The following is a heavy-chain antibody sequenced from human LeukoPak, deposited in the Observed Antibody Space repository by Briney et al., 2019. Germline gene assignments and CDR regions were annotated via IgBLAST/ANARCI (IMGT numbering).Heavy chain of an antibody. J-gene: IGHJ3*02. D-gene: IGHD3-10*01. CDR1: GGSMSRYY. CDR2: IHTTGTT. Sequence: SETLSLTCTVSGGSMSRYYRSFIRQSAGKGLEWIGRIHTTGTTWYNASLESRVTMSIDASKNQFSLRLTSVTAADTAVYYCARDRALGTFDIWGQGTMVTVSS. CDR3: ARDRALGTFDI. V-gene: IGHV4-4*07.